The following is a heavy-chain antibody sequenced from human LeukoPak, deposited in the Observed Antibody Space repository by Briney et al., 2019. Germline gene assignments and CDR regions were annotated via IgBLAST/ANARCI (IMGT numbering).Heavy chain of an antibody. CDR2: IYYSGST. D-gene: IGHD1-1*01. J-gene: IGHJ3*02. CDR1: GGSISSYY. CDR3: ARDRRSERLHAFDI. V-gene: IGHV4-59*01. Sequence: SETLSLTCTVSGGSISSYYWSWSRQPAGKGLEWIGYIYYSGSTNYNPSLKSRVTISVDTSKDQFSLKLSSVTAADTAVYYCARDRRSERLHAFDIWGQGTMVTVSS.